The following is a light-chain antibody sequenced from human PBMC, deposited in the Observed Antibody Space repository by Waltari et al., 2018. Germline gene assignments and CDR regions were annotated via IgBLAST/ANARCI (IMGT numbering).Light chain of an antibody. CDR3: LQDYNYPYT. CDR2: AAS. J-gene: IGKJ2*01. CDR1: QAIRND. Sequence: AIQMTQSPSSLSASVGDSVTITCRASQAIRNDLGWYQQTPGRAPKFLIFAASSLQSGVPSRFSGSGSGTDFTLTITSLQPEDFATYYCLQDYNYPYTFGRGTKLEIK. V-gene: IGKV1-6*01.